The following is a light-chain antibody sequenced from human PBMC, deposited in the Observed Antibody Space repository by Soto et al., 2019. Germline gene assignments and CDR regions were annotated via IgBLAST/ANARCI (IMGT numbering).Light chain of an antibody. V-gene: IGKV2-28*01. CDR3: MQALQTPWT. Sequence: DIVMTQSPLSLPVTPGEPASISCRSSQSLLHSDGYIYLDWYLQRPGQSPQLLICLGSNRVSGVPDRFSGSGSGTHFTLTISRVEAEDFGVYCCMQALQTPWTFGQGTRVEVK. CDR2: LGS. J-gene: IGKJ1*01. CDR1: QSLLHSDGYIY.